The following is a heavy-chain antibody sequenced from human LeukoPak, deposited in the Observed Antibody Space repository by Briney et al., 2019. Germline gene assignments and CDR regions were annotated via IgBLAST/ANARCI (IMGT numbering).Heavy chain of an antibody. D-gene: IGHD2-15*01. CDR3: ARVRGYCSGGSCYSPQLFDY. CDR2: IIPILGIA. CDR1: GGTFSSYA. J-gene: IGHJ4*02. Sequence: SVKVSCKASGGTFSSYAISWVRQAPGQGLEWMGRIIPILGIANYAQKFQGRVTMTRDTSISTAYMELSRLRSGDTAVYYCARVRGYCSGGSCYSPQLFDYWGQGTLVTVSS. V-gene: IGHV1-69*04.